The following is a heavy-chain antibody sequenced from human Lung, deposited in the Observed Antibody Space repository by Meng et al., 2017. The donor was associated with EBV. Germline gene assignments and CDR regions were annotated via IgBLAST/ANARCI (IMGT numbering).Heavy chain of an antibody. J-gene: IGHJ4*02. Sequence: QVWWGESGPRLVKLSQTLSLTCPVTGGSISSGDYYWSWIRQPPGKGLEWIGYIYNSGSTYYNPSLKSRVTISVNTSKNQFSLKLRFVTAADTAVYYCAREGRSHQVGVSVYWGQGNLVTVSS. CDR3: AREGRSHQVGVSVY. V-gene: IGHV4-30-4*01. CDR2: IYNSGST. D-gene: IGHD2-21*01. CDR1: GGSISSGDYY.